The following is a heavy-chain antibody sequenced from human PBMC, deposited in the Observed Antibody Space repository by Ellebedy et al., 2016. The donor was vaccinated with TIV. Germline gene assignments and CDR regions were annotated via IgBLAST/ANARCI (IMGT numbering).Heavy chain of an antibody. CDR2: ISGSGSAT. J-gene: IGHJ4*02. CDR1: GFTFNNFA. CDR3: AKGGRSGNFYIHLDS. V-gene: IGHV3-23*01. Sequence: GESLKISCAASGFTFNNFAMNWVRQAPGKGLEWVSVISGSGSATYYADSVKGRFTISRDNSKNTLYLQMNGLRAEDTAVYYCAKGGRSGNFYIHLDSWGQGTLVTVSS. D-gene: IGHD3-10*01.